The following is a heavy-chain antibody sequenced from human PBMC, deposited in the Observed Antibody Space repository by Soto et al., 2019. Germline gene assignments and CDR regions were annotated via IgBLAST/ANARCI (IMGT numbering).Heavy chain of an antibody. J-gene: IGHJ6*02. CDR2: IYSGGST. Sequence: GGSLRLSCAASGFTVSSNYMSWVRQAPGKGLEWVSVIYSGGSTYYADSVKGRFTISRDNSKNTLYLQMNSLRAEDTAVYYCASRYERDSSGYYYYYYGMDVWGQGTTVTVSS. CDR1: GFTVSSNY. CDR3: ASRYERDSSGYYYYYYGMDV. V-gene: IGHV3-66*01. D-gene: IGHD3-22*01.